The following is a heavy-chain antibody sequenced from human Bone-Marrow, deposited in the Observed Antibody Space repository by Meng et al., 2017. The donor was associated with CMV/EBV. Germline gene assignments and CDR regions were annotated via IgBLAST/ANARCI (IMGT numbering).Heavy chain of an antibody. V-gene: IGHV3-7*01. J-gene: IGHJ6*02. D-gene: IGHD6-13*01. CDR2: IKQDGSEK. Sequence: GESLKISCAASGFTFSSYWMSWVRQAPGKGLEWVANIKQDGSEKYYVDSVKGRFTISRDNAKNSLYLQMNSLRAEDTAVYYCARDRAGEYSSSWPYYYYGMDVWGQGTTVTSP. CDR1: GFTFSSYW. CDR3: ARDRAGEYSSSWPYYYYGMDV.